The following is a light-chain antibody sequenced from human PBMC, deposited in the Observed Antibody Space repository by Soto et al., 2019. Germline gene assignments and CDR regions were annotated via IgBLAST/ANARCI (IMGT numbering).Light chain of an antibody. J-gene: IGLJ2*01. Sequence: QSALTQPASVSGSPGQSITISCTGTSSDIGSNNYVSWFQQRPGKAPTLIIYEVSNGPSGVSNHFSGSKSGNTASLTISGLLPEDEAEYYCSSYTTTTRLFGGGTKLTVL. V-gene: IGLV2-14*01. CDR1: SSDIGSNNY. CDR2: EVS. CDR3: SSYTTTTRL.